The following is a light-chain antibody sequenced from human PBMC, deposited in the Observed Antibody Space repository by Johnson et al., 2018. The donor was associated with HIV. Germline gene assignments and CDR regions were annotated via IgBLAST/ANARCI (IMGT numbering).Light chain of an antibody. CDR1: SSNIGNNY. J-gene: IGLJ1*01. CDR2: ENN. V-gene: IGLV1-51*02. CDR3: GTWDSRLSGGV. Sequence: QSVLTQPPSVSAAPGQKVTISCSGSSSNIGNNYVSWYQQLPGTAPKLLIYENNKRPSGIPDRFSGSKSGTSATLGITGLQTGDEADYYCGTWDSRLSGGVFGTGTKVTVL.